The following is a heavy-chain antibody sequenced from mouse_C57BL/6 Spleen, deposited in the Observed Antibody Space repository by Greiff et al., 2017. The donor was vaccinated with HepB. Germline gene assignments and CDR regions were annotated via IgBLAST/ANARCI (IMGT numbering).Heavy chain of an antibody. CDR3: ARWTYDYDEGAY. CDR1: GYSITSGYD. D-gene: IGHD2-4*01. J-gene: IGHJ3*01. CDR2: ISYSGST. Sequence: DVQLQESGPGMVKPSQSLSLTCTVTGYSITSGYDWHWIRHFPGNKLEWMGYISYSGSTNYNPSLKSRISITHDTSKNHFFLKLNSVTTEDTATYYCARWTYDYDEGAYWGQGTLVTVSA. V-gene: IGHV3-1*01.